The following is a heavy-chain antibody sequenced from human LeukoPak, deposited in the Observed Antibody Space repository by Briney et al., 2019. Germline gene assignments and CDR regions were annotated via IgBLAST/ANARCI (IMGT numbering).Heavy chain of an antibody. CDR3: ARDRGSYSGYATGDYFDY. J-gene: IGHJ4*02. CDR1: GDSISSSGRY. CDR2: IWTSGIT. V-gene: IGHV4-61*02. Sequence: SETLSLTCTVSGDSISSSGRYWSWVRQPAGKGLEWIGRIWTSGITHYNPSLRSRVTIPVDTSKNQFSLKVNSVTATDTAVYYCARDRGSYSGYATGDYFDYWGQGVLVTVSS. D-gene: IGHD5-12*01.